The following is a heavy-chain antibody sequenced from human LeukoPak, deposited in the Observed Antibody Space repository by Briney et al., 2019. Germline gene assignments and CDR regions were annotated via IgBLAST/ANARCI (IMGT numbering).Heavy chain of an antibody. CDR2: IYYRGST. D-gene: IGHD3-10*01. V-gene: IGHV4-61*05. Sequence: KPSETLSLTCTVSGDSISSSSYYWGWIRQPPGKGLEWIGEIYYRGSTNYNPSLKSRVSMSVDTSEKQFSLRLNSVTAADTAVYFCARRGVGNYCFDYWGLGTLVTISS. CDR1: GDSISSSSYY. J-gene: IGHJ4*02. CDR3: ARRGVGNYCFDY.